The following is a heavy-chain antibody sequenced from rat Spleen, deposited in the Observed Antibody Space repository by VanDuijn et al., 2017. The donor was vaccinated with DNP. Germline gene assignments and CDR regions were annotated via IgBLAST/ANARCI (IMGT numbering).Heavy chain of an antibody. J-gene: IGHJ2*01. CDR2: IIYDGSIT. D-gene: IGHD5-1*01. V-gene: IGHV5-58*01. Sequence: EVQLVETGGGLVQPGRSLKLSCVASGFTFSSYWMYWVRQAPGMGLEWVATIIYDGSITYYRDSVKGRFTFSRDNEKNTQYLQMDSLRSEDTATYYCARHKALTGNCFDYWGQGVMVTVSS. CDR3: ARHKALTGNCFDY. CDR1: GFTFSSYW.